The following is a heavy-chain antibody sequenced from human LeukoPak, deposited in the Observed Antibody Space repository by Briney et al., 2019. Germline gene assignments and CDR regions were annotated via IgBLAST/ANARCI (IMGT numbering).Heavy chain of an antibody. CDR3: ATGIPDY. J-gene: IGHJ4*02. CDR2: ISGSGGST. Sequence: PGGSLRLSCAASGFTFSTYAMNWVRQAPGKGLEWVSVISGSGGSTYYADSVKGRFTISRANLKNTLYLQMNSLRAEDTAVYYCATGIPDYWGQGTLVTVSS. CDR1: GFTFSTYA. D-gene: IGHD6-13*01. V-gene: IGHV3-23*01.